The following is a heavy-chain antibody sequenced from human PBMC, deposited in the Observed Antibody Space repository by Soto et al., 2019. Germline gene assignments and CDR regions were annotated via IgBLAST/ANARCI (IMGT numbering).Heavy chain of an antibody. CDR2: ISSSSSYI. CDR1: GFTFNTYS. J-gene: IGHJ4*02. V-gene: IGHV3-21*01. Sequence: GGSLRLSCAASGFTFNTYSMNWVRQAPGKGLEWVSSISSSSSYIYYTDSVKGRFTISRDNAKNSLYLQMNSLRAEDTAVYYCASLSRFALDYWGQGTLVTISS. CDR3: ASLSRFALDY. D-gene: IGHD3-10*01.